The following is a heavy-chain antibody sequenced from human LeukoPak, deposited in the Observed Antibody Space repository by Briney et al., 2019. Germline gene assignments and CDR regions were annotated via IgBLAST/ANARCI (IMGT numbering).Heavy chain of an antibody. Sequence: PGGSLRLSCAASGFTFSSYSMNWVRQAPGKGLEWVSSISSSSSYIYYADSVKGRFTISRDNAKNSLSLQMNSLRAEDTAVYYCARVGAAAGTGFDYWGQGTLVTVSS. CDR3: ARVGAAAGTGFDY. CDR2: ISSSSSYI. CDR1: GFTFSSYS. J-gene: IGHJ4*02. D-gene: IGHD6-13*01. V-gene: IGHV3-21*01.